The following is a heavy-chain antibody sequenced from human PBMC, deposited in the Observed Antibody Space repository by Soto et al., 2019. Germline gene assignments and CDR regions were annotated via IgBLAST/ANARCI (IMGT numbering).Heavy chain of an antibody. Sequence: SETLSLTCTVSGGSISSGDYYWSWIRQPPGKGLEWIGYIYYSGSTYYNPSLKSRVTISVDTSKNQFSLKLSSVTAADTAVYYCARLRYFDWLLDYWGQGTLVTVSS. CDR3: ARLRYFDWLLDY. CDR1: GGSISSGDYY. CDR2: IYYSGST. D-gene: IGHD3-9*01. V-gene: IGHV4-30-4*01. J-gene: IGHJ4*02.